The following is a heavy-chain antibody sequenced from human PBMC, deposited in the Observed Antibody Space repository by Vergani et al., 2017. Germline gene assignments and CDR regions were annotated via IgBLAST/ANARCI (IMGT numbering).Heavy chain of an antibody. D-gene: IGHD4-17*01. CDR3: ARYGDYRGPLLSADLYFDY. CDR2: INPNSGGT. Sequence: QVQLVQSGAEVKKPGASVKVSCKASGYTLPGYYMHWVRQAPGQGLEWRGGINPNSGGTNYAQKFQGRFTMTRDTSIRTAYMELSRLRSDDTAVYYCARYGDYRGPLLSADLYFDYWGQGTLVTVSS. V-gene: IGHV1-2*02. CDR1: GYTLPGYY. J-gene: IGHJ4*02.